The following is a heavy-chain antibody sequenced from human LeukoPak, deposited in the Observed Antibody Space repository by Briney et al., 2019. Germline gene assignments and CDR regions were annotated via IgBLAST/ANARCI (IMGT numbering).Heavy chain of an antibody. CDR2: ISGSGGST. J-gene: IGHJ6*02. Sequence: PGGSLRLSCAASGFTFSSYAMSWVRQAPGKGLEWVSAISGSGGSTYYADSVKGRFTISRDNSKNTLYLQMNSLRAEDTAVYYCAKTPPITIFGVVDLYGMDVWGQGTTVTVSS. D-gene: IGHD3-3*01. CDR1: GFTFSSYA. CDR3: AKTPPITIFGVVDLYGMDV. V-gene: IGHV3-23*01.